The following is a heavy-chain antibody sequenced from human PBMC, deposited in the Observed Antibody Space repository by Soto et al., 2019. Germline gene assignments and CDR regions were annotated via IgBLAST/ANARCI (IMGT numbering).Heavy chain of an antibody. D-gene: IGHD2-15*01. J-gene: IGHJ4*02. CDR1: GYTFTSYG. CDR3: ARSDCSGGSCYSYYLDY. CDR2: ISAYNGNT. Sequence: QVQLVQSGAEVKKPGASVKVSCKASGYTFTSYGISWVRQAPGQGLEWMGWISAYNGNTNYAQKLQGRVTMTTDTSXSXXYMELRSLRSDDTAVYYGARSDCSGGSCYSYYLDYWGQGTLVTVSS. V-gene: IGHV1-18*01.